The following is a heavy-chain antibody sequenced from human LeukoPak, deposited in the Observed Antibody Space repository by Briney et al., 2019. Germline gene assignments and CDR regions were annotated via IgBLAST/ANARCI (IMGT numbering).Heavy chain of an antibody. V-gene: IGHV1-2*06. J-gene: IGHJ4*02. CDR3: ARDVSSTPNWEFDY. D-gene: IGHD1-26*01. CDR1: GYTFSDYF. CDR2: INANSGGT. Sequence: ASVKVSCKTSGYTFSDYFIHWVRQAPGQGLEWMGRINANSGGTEYQQKFQGRVTMTRDTSISTAYVEVNWLISDDTAIYYCARDVSSTPNWEFDYWGQGTLVTVSS.